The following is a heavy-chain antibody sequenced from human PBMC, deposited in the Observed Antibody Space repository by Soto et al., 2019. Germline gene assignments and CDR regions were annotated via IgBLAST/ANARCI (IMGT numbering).Heavy chain of an antibody. Sequence: GGSLRLSCAASGFTFSSYSMNWVRQAPGKGLEWVSSISSSSSYIYYADSVKGRFTISRDNAKNSLYLQMDSLRAEDTAVYYCARGLWGSNHYDLESYYSRADYWGQGTRVTVSS. CDR2: ISSSSSYI. D-gene: IGHD3-10*01. V-gene: IGHV3-21*01. J-gene: IGHJ4*02. CDR1: GFTFSSYS. CDR3: ARGLWGSNHYDLESYYSRADY.